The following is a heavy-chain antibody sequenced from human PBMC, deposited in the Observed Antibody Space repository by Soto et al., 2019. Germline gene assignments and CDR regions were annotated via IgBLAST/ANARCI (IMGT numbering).Heavy chain of an antibody. Sequence: RASVKVSCKTSGFTFTNSAVQWVRQARGQRLEWIGWIIVASGRTNYAREVQERVTISRDTSTSTAYMELSGLRSEDTAVYYCVAELYSGGGCCSFDFWGQGTMVTVSS. CDR1: GFTFTNSA. J-gene: IGHJ3*01. CDR3: VAELYSGGGCCSFDF. D-gene: IGHD2-21*02. V-gene: IGHV1-58*01. CDR2: IIVASGRT.